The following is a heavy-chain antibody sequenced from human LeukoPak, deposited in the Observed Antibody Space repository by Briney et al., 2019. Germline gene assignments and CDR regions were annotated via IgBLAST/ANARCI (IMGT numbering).Heavy chain of an antibody. CDR2: IYYSGST. CDR3: ARVDIVVVPATITYYYYMDV. CDR1: GVSISSYY. D-gene: IGHD2-2*03. Sequence: KPSETLSLTCTVSGVSISSYYWSWIRQPPGKGLEWIGYIYYSGSTNYNPSLKSRVTISVDTSKNQFSLKLSSVTAADTAVYYCARVDIVVVPATITYYYYMDVWGKGTTVTVSS. J-gene: IGHJ6*03. V-gene: IGHV4-59*01.